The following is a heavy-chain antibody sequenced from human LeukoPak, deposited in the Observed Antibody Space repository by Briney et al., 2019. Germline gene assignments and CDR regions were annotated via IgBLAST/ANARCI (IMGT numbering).Heavy chain of an antibody. D-gene: IGHD3-10*01. Sequence: PGGSLRLSCTVSGFTVSSNSMSWVRQAPGKGLEWVSFIYSDNTHYSDSVKGRFTISRDNSKNTLYLQINSLRAEDTAVYYCARGDYFASGSYSDYWGQGILVTVSS. CDR2: IYSDNT. V-gene: IGHV3-53*01. CDR3: ARGDYFASGSYSDY. J-gene: IGHJ4*02. CDR1: GFTVSSNS.